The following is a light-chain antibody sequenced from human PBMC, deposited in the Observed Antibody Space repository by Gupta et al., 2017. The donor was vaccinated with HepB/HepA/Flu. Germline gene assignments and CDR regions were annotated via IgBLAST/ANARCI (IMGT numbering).Light chain of an antibody. CDR2: WGS. CDR3: QHEHNPPYT. V-gene: IGKV4-1*01. Sequence: DIVMTQSPDSLAVSLGERATINCKSSQSGWWGPYNKNYLAWYQQKPGQSPKLLIYWGSTRESGVPDRFSGSGSGTDFTLTISSRQAEDVAVYYCQHEHNPPYTFGQGTKLEIK. J-gene: IGKJ2*01. CDR1: QSGWWGPYNKNY.